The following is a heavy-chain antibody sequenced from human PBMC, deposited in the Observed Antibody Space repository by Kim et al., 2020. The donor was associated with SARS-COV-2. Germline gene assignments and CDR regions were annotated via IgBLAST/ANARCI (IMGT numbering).Heavy chain of an antibody. D-gene: IGHD1-26*01. CDR2: VDSSDNTR. Sequence: GGSLRLSCAASGFIFNNYAMNWVRQATGRGLEWVSVVDSSDNTRYYGDSVKGRFTISRDDSNATLFLEMTNLRAEDTAVYYCAKAMSVGRFYIAGALDVWGQGTSVTVSS. J-gene: IGHJ3*01. CDR3: AKAMSVGRFYIAGALDV. V-gene: IGHV3-23*05. CDR1: GFIFNNYA.